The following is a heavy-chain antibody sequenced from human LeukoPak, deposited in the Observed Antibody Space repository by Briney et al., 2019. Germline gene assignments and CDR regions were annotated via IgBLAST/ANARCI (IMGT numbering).Heavy chain of an antibody. CDR2: INHSGST. CDR3: ARGKRGYYDFWSGYYRGQNWFDP. J-gene: IGHJ5*02. Sequence: SETLSLTCAVYGASFRDYYWTWIRQPPGKGLEWIGEINHSGSTNYNPSLKSRVTISVDTSKNQFSLKLSSVTAADTAVYYCARGKRGYYDFWSGYYRGQNWFDPWGQGTLVTVSS. V-gene: IGHV4-34*01. D-gene: IGHD3-3*01. CDR1: GASFRDYY.